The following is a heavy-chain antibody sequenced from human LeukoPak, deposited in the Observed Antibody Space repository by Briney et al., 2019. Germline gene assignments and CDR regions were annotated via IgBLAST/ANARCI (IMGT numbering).Heavy chain of an antibody. Sequence: SETLSLTCAVYGGSFGGYYWSWIRQPPGKGLEWIGEINHSGSTNYNPSLKSRVTISVDTSKNQFSLKLSSVTAADTAVYYCARGGIAAAGLYFDYWGQGTLVTVSS. D-gene: IGHD6-13*01. V-gene: IGHV4-34*01. J-gene: IGHJ4*02. CDR3: ARGGIAAAGLYFDY. CDR1: GGSFGGYY. CDR2: INHSGST.